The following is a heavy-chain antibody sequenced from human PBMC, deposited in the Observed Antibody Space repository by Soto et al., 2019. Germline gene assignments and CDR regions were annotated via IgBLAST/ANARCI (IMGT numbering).Heavy chain of an antibody. CDR3: ARGNNY. Sequence: QVPLVQSGAEVKKPGTSVKVSCRASGYSFTRYTMHWVRQAPGQRLEWMGWINTGNGNTKYTQKLQGRITITRDASASTAYMELSSLRSEDTAVYYCARGNNYWGQGTLVTVSS. V-gene: IGHV1-3*04. CDR1: GYSFTRYT. CDR2: INTGNGNT. D-gene: IGHD3-10*01. J-gene: IGHJ4*02.